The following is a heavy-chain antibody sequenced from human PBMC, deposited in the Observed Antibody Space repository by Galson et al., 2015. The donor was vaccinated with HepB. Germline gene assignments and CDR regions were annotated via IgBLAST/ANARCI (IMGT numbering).Heavy chain of an antibody. J-gene: IGHJ5*02. CDR2: IYYSGST. D-gene: IGHD4-17*01. CDR3: ARGTTYGDYIENWFDP. Sequence: TLSLTCTVSGGSISSGGYYWSWIRQHPGKGLEWIGYIYYSGSTYYNPSLKSRVTISVDTSKNQFSLKLSSVTAADTAVYYCARGTTYGDYIENWFDPWGQGTLVTVSS. CDR1: GGSISSGGYY. V-gene: IGHV4-31*03.